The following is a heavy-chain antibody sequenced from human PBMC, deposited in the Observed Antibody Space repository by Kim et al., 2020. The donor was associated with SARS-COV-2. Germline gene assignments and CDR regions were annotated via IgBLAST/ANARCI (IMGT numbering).Heavy chain of an antibody. V-gene: IGHV4-59*13. CDR2: IYYSGST. CDR1: GGSISSYY. CDR3: ARLPYWSGLGYYPYYFDY. D-gene: IGHD3-22*01. Sequence: SETLSLTCTVSGGSISSYYWSWIRQPPGKGLEWIGYIYYSGSTNYNPSLKSRVTISVDTSKNQFSLKLSSVTAADTAVYYCARLPYWSGLGYYPYYFDYWGQGTLVTVSS. J-gene: IGHJ4*02.